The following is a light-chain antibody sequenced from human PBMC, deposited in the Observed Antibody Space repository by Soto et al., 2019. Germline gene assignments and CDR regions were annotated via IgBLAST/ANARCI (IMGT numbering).Light chain of an antibody. CDR3: QQYGSLSWA. CDR1: QSVGSDF. CDR2: GAS. Sequence: EIVLTQSPGTLSLSPGERATLSCRASQSVGSDFLAWYQQRPGQPPRILIFGASGRATGIPDRFSGSGSGTDFTLTISRLEPEDCAVYYCQQYGSLSWAFGQGTKVEIK. J-gene: IGKJ1*01. V-gene: IGKV3-20*01.